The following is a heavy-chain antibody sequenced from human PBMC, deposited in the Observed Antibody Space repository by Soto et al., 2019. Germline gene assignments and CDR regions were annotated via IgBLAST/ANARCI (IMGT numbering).Heavy chain of an antibody. V-gene: IGHV4-39*01. D-gene: IGHD3-10*01. CDR2: IYYSGST. CDR3: ARRATMVRGADAFDI. J-gene: IGHJ3*02. CDR1: GGSISSSSYY. Sequence: SETLSLTCTVSGGSISSSSYYWGWIRQPPGKGLEWIGSIYYSGSTYYNPSLKSRVTISVDTSKNQFSLKLSSVTAADTAVYYCARRATMVRGADAFDIWGQGTMVTVSS.